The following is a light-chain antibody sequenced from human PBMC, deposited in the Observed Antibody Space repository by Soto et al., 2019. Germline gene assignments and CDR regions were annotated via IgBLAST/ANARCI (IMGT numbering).Light chain of an antibody. CDR3: QQYNNSPQT. J-gene: IGKJ1*01. CDR1: QSVSSN. Sequence: EIVMTQSPATLSVSPGGRSTLSCRAIQSVSSNLAWYQQKAAKAPRPLIYGASTRATDIPTRFSGSGSGTEFTLTISSLQSEDFAVYYCQQYNNSPQTFGQGTKVDIK. CDR2: GAS. V-gene: IGKV3-15*01.